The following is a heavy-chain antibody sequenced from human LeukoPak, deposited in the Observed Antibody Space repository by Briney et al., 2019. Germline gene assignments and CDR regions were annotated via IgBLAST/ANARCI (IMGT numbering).Heavy chain of an antibody. CDR2: IYYSGST. CDR3: ARHPSAVAGKTFDC. J-gene: IGHJ4*02. D-gene: IGHD6-19*01. Sequence: PSETLSLTCTVSGGSIRSYYWSWIRQPPGKGLEWMGYIYYSGSTNYNPSLKSRVTISVETSKNQFSLKLSSVTAADTAVYYCARHPSAVAGKTFDCWGQGTLVTVSS. CDR1: GGSIRSYY. V-gene: IGHV4-59*08.